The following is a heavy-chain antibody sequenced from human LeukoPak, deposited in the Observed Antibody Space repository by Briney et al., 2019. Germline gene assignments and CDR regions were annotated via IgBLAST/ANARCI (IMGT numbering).Heavy chain of an antibody. D-gene: IGHD3-3*01. CDR1: GYTFTSYY. V-gene: IGHV1-46*01. CDR2: INPSGGST. Sequence: GASVKVSCKASGYTFTSYYMHWVRQAPGQGLEWMGIINPSGGSTSYAQKFQGRVTTTRDTSTSTVYMELSSLRSEDTAVYYCASNRGSNTHYYYYYYMDVWGKGTTVTVSS. CDR3: ASNRGSNTHYYYYYYMDV. J-gene: IGHJ6*03.